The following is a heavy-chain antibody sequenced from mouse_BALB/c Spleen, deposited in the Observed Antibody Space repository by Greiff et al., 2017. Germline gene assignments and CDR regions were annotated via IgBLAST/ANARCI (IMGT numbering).Heavy chain of an antibody. CDR3: TRGGYGNYVEAMDY. Sequence: EVKLQESGAELVKPGASVKLSCKASGYTFTSYWMHWVKQRPGQGLEWIGAIYPGNSDTSYNQKFKGKAKLTAVTSTSTAYMELSSLTNEDSAVYYCTRGGYGNYVEAMDYWGQGTSVTVSS. CDR1: GYTFTSYW. J-gene: IGHJ4*01. V-gene: IGHV1-5*01. CDR2: IYPGNSDT. D-gene: IGHD2-10*02.